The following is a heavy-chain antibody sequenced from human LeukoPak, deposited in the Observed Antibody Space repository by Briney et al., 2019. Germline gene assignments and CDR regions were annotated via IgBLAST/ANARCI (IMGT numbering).Heavy chain of an antibody. J-gene: IGHJ4*02. V-gene: IGHV1-2*02. CDR3: LRGILDPAKVGYYDY. CDR1: GYTFTAYF. CDR2: LNPHDGGT. Sequence: GASVKVSCKASGYTFTAYFIHWVRQAPGQRHEWMGWLNPHDGGTKSAEKFQGRVTMTRDTSIGTAYMELTRLKSDDTAVYYCLRGILDPAKVGYYDYWGQGTLVTVSS. D-gene: IGHD5-18*01.